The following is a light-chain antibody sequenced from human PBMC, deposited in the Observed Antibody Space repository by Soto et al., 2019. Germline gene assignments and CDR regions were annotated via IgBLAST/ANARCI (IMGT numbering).Light chain of an antibody. CDR1: SSDVGGYNY. Sequence: QSALTQPASVTGSPGQSITNSCTGTSSDVGGYNYVSWYQQRPGKAPKLMIYEVTNRPSGLSNRFSGSKSGNTASLTISGLQAEDEADYYCSSYTTSSTHWVFGGGTKVTVL. V-gene: IGLV2-14*01. CDR3: SSYTTSSTHWV. CDR2: EVT. J-gene: IGLJ3*02.